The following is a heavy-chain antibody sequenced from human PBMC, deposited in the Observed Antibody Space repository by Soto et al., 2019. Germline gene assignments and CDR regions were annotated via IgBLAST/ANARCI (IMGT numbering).Heavy chain of an antibody. J-gene: IGHJ4*02. D-gene: IGHD4-17*01. V-gene: IGHV3-23*01. CDR3: ATGITVTTAEYYFDY. CDR2: ISGSGGST. Sequence: EVQLLESGGGLVQPGGSLRLSCAASGFTFSSYAMSWVRQAPGKGLEWVSAISGSGGSTYYADSVKGRFTISRDNSKNTLDLQMNSLSAEDTAVYYGATGITVTTAEYYFDYWGQGTLVTVSS. CDR1: GFTFSSYA.